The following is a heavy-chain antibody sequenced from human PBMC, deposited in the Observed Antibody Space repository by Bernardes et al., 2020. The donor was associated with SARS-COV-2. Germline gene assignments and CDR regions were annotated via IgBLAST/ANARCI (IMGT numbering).Heavy chain of an antibody. D-gene: IGHD6-13*01. J-gene: IGHJ5*02. CDR3: ARDLASEYSSSWWPPASNWFDP. CDR1: GYSISSGYY. V-gene: IGHV4-38-2*02. Sequence: SETLSLTCAVSGYSISSGYYWGWIRQPPGKGLEWIGSIYHSGSTYYNPSLKSRVTISVDTSKNQFSLKLSSVTAADTAVYYCARDLASEYSSSWWPPASNWFDPWGQGTLVTVSS. CDR2: IYHSGST.